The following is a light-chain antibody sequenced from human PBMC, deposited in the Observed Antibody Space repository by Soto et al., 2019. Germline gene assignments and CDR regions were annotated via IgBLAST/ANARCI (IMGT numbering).Light chain of an antibody. V-gene: IGKV3-15*01. CDR1: QSVSSN. Sequence: DIAMTQSAATLSVSPGESATLSCRSSQSVSSNLAWYQQKPGQAPRLIIYGASTRATGIPARFSGSGSGTEFTLTISSLQLEDVAVYYCQQYNNWPRTFGQGTKVDIK. CDR2: GAS. J-gene: IGKJ1*01. CDR3: QQYNNWPRT.